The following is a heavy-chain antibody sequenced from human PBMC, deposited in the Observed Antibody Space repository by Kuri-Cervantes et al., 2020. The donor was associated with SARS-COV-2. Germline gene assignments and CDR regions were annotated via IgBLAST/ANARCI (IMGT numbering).Heavy chain of an antibody. J-gene: IGHJ1*01. Sequence: LALTCAASGFIVSSSYMSWVRQAPGKGLEWVSIIYAGGGTYYADSVKGQFTISRDISKNTVFLQMNRLRPEDTAVYYCARSCTYARCSEYFHHWGQGTLVTVSS. V-gene: IGHV3-66*02. CDR2: IYAGGGT. D-gene: IGHD2-8*01. CDR3: ARSCTYARCSEYFHH. CDR1: GFIVSSSY.